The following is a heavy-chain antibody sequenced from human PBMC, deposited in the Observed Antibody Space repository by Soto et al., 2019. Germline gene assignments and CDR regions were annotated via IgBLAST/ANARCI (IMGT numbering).Heavy chain of an antibody. V-gene: IGHV4-31*03. CDR2: IYYSGST. CDR3: ARDGTYYDFWSGYFSPEVDV. D-gene: IGHD3-3*01. Sequence: SETLSLTCTVSGGSISSGGYYWSWIRQHPGKGLEWIGYIYYSGSTYYNPSLKSRVTISVDTSKNQFSLKLSSVTAADTAVYYCARDGTYYDFWSGYFSPEVDVWGKGTTVTVSP. CDR1: GGSISSGGYY. J-gene: IGHJ6*04.